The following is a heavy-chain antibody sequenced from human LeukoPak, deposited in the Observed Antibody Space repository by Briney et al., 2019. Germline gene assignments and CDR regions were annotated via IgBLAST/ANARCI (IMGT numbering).Heavy chain of an antibody. CDR3: ARDFGLGDY. D-gene: IGHD3-10*01. CDR1: GFTFSNYA. J-gene: IGHJ4*02. CDR2: ITASGSST. V-gene: IGHV3-23*01. Sequence: GGSLRLSCAASGFTFSNYAMSWVRQAPGEGLEWVSAITASGSSTYYADSVKGRFTISRDNSKNTLYLQMSSLRAEDTAVYYCARDFGLGDYWGQGTLVTVSS.